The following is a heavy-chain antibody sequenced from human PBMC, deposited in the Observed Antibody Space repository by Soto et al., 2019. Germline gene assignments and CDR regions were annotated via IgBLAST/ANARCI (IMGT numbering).Heavy chain of an antibody. J-gene: IGHJ4*02. CDR1: GFTFSSYA. CDR3: ASDYDSSGYGG. Sequence: QVQLVESGGGVVQPGRSLRLSCAASGFTFSSYAMHWVRQAPGKGLEWVAVISYDGSNKYYADSVKGRFTISRDNSKNTLYLQMNSLRAEETAVYYCASDYDSSGYGGWGQGTLVTVSS. CDR2: ISYDGSNK. D-gene: IGHD3-22*01. V-gene: IGHV3-30-3*01.